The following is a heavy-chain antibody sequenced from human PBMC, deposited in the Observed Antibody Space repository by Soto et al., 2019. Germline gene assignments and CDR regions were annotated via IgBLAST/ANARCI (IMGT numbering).Heavy chain of an antibody. CDR2: IKQDGSEK. CDR3: ARGRLISLYYFDY. J-gene: IGHJ4*02. D-gene: IGHD2-15*01. V-gene: IGHV3-7*03. Sequence: GGSLRLSCAASGFTFSSYWMSWVRQAPGKGLEWVANIKQDGSEKYYVDSVKGRFTISRENAKNSLYLQMNSLRAEDTAVYYCARGRLISLYYFDYWGQGTLVTVSS. CDR1: GFTFSSYW.